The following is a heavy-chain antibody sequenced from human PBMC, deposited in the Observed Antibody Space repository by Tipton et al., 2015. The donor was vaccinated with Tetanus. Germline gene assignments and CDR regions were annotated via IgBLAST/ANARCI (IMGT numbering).Heavy chain of an antibody. Sequence: LRLSCTVSGGSLNAFYWNWIRQPAGKGLEWIGRVYSSGSTNYNPSLKSRVTMSIDAPKNQFSLELTSVTAADTAVYYCARDFRERSGTYYSYYYTMDVWGQGTPVTVSS. D-gene: IGHD1-26*01. CDR1: GGSLNAFY. V-gene: IGHV4-4*07. J-gene: IGHJ6*02. CDR3: ARDFRERSGTYYSYYYTMDV. CDR2: VYSSGST.